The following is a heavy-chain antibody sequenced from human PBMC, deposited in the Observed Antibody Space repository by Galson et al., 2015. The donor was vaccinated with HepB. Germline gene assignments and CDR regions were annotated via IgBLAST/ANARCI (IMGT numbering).Heavy chain of an antibody. Sequence: SLRLSCAASGFTFSSYSMNWVRQAPGKGLEWVSSISSSSSYIYYADSVKGRFTISRDNAKNSLYLQMNSLRAEDTAVYYCAREVVPAAGTDYWGQGTLVTVSS. V-gene: IGHV3-21*01. CDR1: GFTFSSYS. J-gene: IGHJ4*02. D-gene: IGHD2-2*01. CDR2: ISSSSSYI. CDR3: AREVVPAAGTDY.